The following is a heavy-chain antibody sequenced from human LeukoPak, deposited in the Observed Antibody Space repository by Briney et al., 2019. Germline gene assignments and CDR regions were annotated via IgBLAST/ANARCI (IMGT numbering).Heavy chain of an antibody. CDR1: GSTFSTYN. J-gene: IGHJ4*02. CDR3: TRGRGRDYSNLY. CDR2: IDDTGSPL. Sequence: GGSLRLSCVASGSTFSTYNMKWVRQAPGKGLEWISFIDDTGSPLYYAASVRGRFTISRDNAKNSLYLQMNSLRDEDTAIYYCTRGRGRDYSNLYWGQGTLVTVSS. V-gene: IGHV3-48*02. D-gene: IGHD4-11*01.